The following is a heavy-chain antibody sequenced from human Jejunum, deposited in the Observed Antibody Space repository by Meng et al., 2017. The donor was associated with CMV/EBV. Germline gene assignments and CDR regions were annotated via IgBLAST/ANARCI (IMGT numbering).Heavy chain of an antibody. Sequence: INWVRQAPGKGPELVASISGSGGETYYASSVKGRFTVSRDNTKNMVYLQMNSLRGDDTAVYYCSKNLKGGYCTSTSCFLLAMDVWGQGTTVTVSS. CDR3: SKNLKGGYCTSTSCFLLAMDV. D-gene: IGHD2-2*01. V-gene: IGHV3-23*01. CDR2: ISGSGGET. J-gene: IGHJ6*02.